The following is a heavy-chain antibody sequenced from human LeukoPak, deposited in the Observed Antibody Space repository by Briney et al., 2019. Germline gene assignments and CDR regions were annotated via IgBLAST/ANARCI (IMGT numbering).Heavy chain of an antibody. J-gene: IGHJ4*02. CDR3: AKDWHDY. CDR2: ILTSGAT. CDR1: GFAFYNFA. V-gene: IGHV3-23*01. Sequence: GGSLRLSCVASGFAFYNFAMTWVRQAPGKGLEWVATILTSGATYYADSVKGRFTISRDNSKNTLYLQMNGLRVEEAAIYFCAKDWHDYWGLGTLVTVSS.